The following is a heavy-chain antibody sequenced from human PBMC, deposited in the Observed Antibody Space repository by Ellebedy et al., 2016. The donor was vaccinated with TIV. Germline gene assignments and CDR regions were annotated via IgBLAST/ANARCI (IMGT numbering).Heavy chain of an antibody. CDR3: ARDLRGSGSYSNAFDI. CDR1: GGSISSSSYY. CDR2: IYYSGST. D-gene: IGHD3-10*01. J-gene: IGHJ3*02. V-gene: IGHV4-39*07. Sequence: SETLSLXXTVSGGSISSSSYYWGWIRQPPGKGLEWIGSIYYSGSTYYNPSLKSRVTISVDTSKNQFSLKLSSVTAADTAVYYCARDLRGSGSYSNAFDIWGQGTMVTVSS.